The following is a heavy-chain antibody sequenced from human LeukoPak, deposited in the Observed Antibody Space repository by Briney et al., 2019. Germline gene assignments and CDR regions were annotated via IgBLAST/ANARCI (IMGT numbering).Heavy chain of an antibody. CDR3: ASATIYYYYYMDV. D-gene: IGHD5-12*01. CDR2: IRFDGSNK. V-gene: IGHV3-30*02. CDR1: EFPFRKYA. J-gene: IGHJ6*03. Sequence: GGSLRLSCASSEFPFRKYAIHWVRQAPGKGLEWVAFIRFDGSNKNYADSAKGRFTISRDNAKNSLYLQMNSLRAEDTAVYYCASATIYYYYYMDVWGKGTTVTVSS.